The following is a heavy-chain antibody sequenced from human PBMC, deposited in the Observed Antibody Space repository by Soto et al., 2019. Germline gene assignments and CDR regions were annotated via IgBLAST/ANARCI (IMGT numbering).Heavy chain of an antibody. CDR3: ARWPKSGSPPKNP. Sequence: EVQLVESGGGLVKPGGSLRLSCAASGFTFSSYSMNWVRQAPGKGLEWVSSISSSSSYIYYADSVKGRFTISRDNAKNSLYLQMNSLRAEDTAVYYCARWPKSGSPPKNPWGQGTLVTVSS. CDR2: ISSSSSYI. J-gene: IGHJ5*02. D-gene: IGHD1-26*01. V-gene: IGHV3-21*01. CDR1: GFTFSSYS.